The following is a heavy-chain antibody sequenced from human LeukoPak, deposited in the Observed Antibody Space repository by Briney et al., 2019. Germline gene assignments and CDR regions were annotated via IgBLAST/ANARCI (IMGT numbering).Heavy chain of an antibody. Sequence: SETLSLTCIVSGDSISISGYYCGWIRQPPGKGLEWIGSLSYSEDTYYNPSLKSRVTISVGTSKTQFSLNLTSVTASDTAVYYCARSRYGSYYPFDFWGQGTLVTLSS. D-gene: IGHD1-26*01. V-gene: IGHV4-39*01. J-gene: IGHJ4*02. CDR1: GDSISISGYY. CDR2: LSYSEDT. CDR3: ARSRYGSYYPFDF.